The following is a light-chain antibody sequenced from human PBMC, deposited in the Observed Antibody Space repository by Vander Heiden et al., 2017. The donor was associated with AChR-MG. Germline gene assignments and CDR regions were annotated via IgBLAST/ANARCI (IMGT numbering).Light chain of an antibody. J-gene: IGKJ1*01. CDR3: MQALESRT. CDR1: QSLLHSNGKNY. CDR2: LGS. Sequence: EIVMTQSPRSLPVTPGEAASISCRSSQSLLHSNGKNYLDWYQQKPGQSPQLLIYLGSNRASGVPDRFSGSGSGTDFTLKISRVEAEDVGVYYCMQALESRTFGQGTKVEIK. V-gene: IGKV2-28*01.